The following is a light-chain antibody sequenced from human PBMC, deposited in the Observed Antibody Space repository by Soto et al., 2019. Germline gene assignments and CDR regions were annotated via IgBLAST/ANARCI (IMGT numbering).Light chain of an antibody. V-gene: IGKV3-15*01. CDR2: GAS. CDR1: QSISNS. CDR3: QQYHDWPLT. J-gene: IGKJ4*01. Sequence: EIVMTQSPDTLSVSPGERATLSCRASQSISNSLAWYQQKPGQAPRLLIQGASTRATGIPVRFSGSGSGTEFTLTISGLQSEDFAVYHCQQYHDWPLTFGGGTKVEVK.